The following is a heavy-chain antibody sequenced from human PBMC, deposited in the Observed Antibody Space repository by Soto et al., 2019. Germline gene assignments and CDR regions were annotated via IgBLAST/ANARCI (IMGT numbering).Heavy chain of an antibody. D-gene: IGHD3-10*01. V-gene: IGHV1-8*01. CDR3: ARGPERARSCSYYLAS. CDR1: GCTFPTYD. Sequence: AAVKVSYKNSGCTFPTYDINWMRQATGQGLEGMGWMNPNSGNTGYAQNFQGRATMTRNTSISTAYMELSSLRSEDTAVYYCARGPERARSCSYYLASWGQETLVPVS. CDR2: MNPNSGNT. J-gene: IGHJ4*02.